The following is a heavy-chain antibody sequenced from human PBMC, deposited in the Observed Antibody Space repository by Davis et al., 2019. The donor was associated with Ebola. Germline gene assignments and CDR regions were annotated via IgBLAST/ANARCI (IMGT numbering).Heavy chain of an antibody. CDR2: MYHSGRA. CDR3: ARDFVH. Sequence: MPSETLSLTCTVSGYSISSGFSWGWIRQPPGKGLEWIGSMYHSGRANYSPSLKSRVTISADLSRNQFSLKLTSVTAADTAVYYCARDFVHWGQGTLVTVSS. V-gene: IGHV4-38-2*02. D-gene: IGHD3-16*02. J-gene: IGHJ4*02. CDR1: GYSISSGFS.